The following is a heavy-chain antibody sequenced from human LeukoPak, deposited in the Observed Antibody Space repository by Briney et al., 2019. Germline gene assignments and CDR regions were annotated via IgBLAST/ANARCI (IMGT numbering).Heavy chain of an antibody. D-gene: IGHD3-3*01. CDR2: INPSGGST. V-gene: IGHV1-46*03. CDR1: GYTFTSYY. J-gene: IGHJ5*02. CDR3: ARERDWSGRYNWFDP. Sequence: GASVKVSCKASGYTFTSYYMHWVRQAPGQGLEWVGIINPSGGSTSYAQKFQGRVTMTRDTTTSTVYMELSSLRSEDTAVYYCARERDWSGRYNWFDPWGQGTLVTVSS.